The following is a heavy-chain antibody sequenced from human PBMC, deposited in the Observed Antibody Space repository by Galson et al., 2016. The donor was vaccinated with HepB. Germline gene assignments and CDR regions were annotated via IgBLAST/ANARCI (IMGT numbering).Heavy chain of an antibody. J-gene: IGHJ5*02. CDR2: AYHLGYT. D-gene: IGHD4-23*01. CDR3: ARGTTAVKYGNWFDP. CDR1: GDSITSDSW. Sequence: SETLSLTCTVSGDSITSDSWWSWVRQSPAKGLEWIGEAYHLGYTSYNPFLKSRVAIFLDNSKNQFSLILHSVTAADTAIYYCARGTTAVKYGNWFDPWGLGTLVTVSS. V-gene: IGHV4-4*02.